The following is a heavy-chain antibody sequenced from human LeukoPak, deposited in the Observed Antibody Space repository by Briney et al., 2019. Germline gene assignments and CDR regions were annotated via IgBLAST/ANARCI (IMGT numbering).Heavy chain of an antibody. V-gene: IGHV4-61*02. CDR1: GGSISSGSYY. D-gene: IGHD3-3*01. J-gene: IGHJ4*02. CDR2: IYTSGST. CDR3: ARHGLTYYDFWSNAPGIDY. Sequence: SETLSLTCTVSGGSISSGSYYWSWIRQPAGRGLEWIGRIYTSGSTNYNPSLKSRVTISVDTSNNRFSLEVNSVTAADTAVYYCARHGLTYYDFWSNAPGIDYWGQGTLVTVSS.